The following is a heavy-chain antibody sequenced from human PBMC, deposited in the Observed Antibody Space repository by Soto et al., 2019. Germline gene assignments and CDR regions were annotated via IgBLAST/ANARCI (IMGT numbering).Heavy chain of an antibody. V-gene: IGHV1-69*13. Sequence: SVKVSCKAPGGTFSSYAISWVRQAPGQGLEWMGGIIPIFGTANYAQKFQGRVTITADESTSTAYMELSSLRSEDTAVYYCAREDFSKQYYYYGMDVWGQGTTVTVS. CDR3: AREDFSKQYYYYGMDV. D-gene: IGHD3-3*01. CDR1: GGTFSSYA. J-gene: IGHJ6*02. CDR2: IIPIFGTA.